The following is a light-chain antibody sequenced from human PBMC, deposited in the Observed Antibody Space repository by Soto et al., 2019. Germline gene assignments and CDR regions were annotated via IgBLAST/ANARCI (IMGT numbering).Light chain of an antibody. CDR3: QQLNAYPLT. Sequence: IQLTQSPSLVSASVGDRVTITCRASQGTSSYLAWFQQKPGRAPKLLIYGASTLQSGVPARFSGSGSGTDFTLTISNLQPEDFATYYCQQLNAYPLTFGQGTRLEIK. CDR1: QGTSSY. V-gene: IGKV1-9*01. CDR2: GAS. J-gene: IGKJ5*01.